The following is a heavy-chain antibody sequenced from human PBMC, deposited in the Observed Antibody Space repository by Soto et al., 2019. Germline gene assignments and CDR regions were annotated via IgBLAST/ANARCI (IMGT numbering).Heavy chain of an antibody. CDR2: ISESGSHK. D-gene: IGHD2-2*01. Sequence: PGGSLRLSCAASGFTFSSYGMHWVRQAPGKGLEWVAVISESGSHKYYADSVKGRFTISRDNSRNTLFLEMYSLRAEDTAVYYCARYIPGVRYYGMDVWGQGPTVTVSS. J-gene: IGHJ6*02. CDR3: ARYIPGVRYYGMDV. V-gene: IGHV3-30*03. CDR1: GFTFSSYG.